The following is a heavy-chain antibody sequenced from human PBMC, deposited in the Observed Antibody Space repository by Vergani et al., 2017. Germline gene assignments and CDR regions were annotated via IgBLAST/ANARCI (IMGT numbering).Heavy chain of an antibody. CDR3: ARLQTYYYDSSGYYFDY. J-gene: IGHJ4*02. CDR2: INPDSGGT. V-gene: IGHV1-2*02. CDR1: GYTFTHYF. Sequence: QVQLVQSGAEVKKPGASVKVSCKASGYTFTHYFIHWVRQAPGQGLEWMGWINPDSGGTNYAPKFQGRVTMTRDTSISTAYLELSRLRSDDTAVYYCARLQTYYYDSSGYYFDYWGQGTLVTVSS. D-gene: IGHD3-22*01.